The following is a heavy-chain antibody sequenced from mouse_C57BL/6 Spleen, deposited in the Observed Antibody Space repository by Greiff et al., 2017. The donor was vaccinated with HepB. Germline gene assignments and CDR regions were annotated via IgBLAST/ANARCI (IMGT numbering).Heavy chain of an antibody. V-gene: IGHV1-59*01. D-gene: IGHD1-1*01. CDR1: GYTFTSYW. CDR3: ARSSSPYWYFDV. Sequence: QVQLQQPGAELVRPGPSVKLSCKASGYTFTSYWMHWVKQRPGQGLEWIGVIDPSDSYTNYNQKFKGKATLTVDTSSSTAYMQLSSLTSEDSAVYYCARSSSPYWYFDVWGTGTTVTVSS. CDR2: IDPSDSYT. J-gene: IGHJ1*03.